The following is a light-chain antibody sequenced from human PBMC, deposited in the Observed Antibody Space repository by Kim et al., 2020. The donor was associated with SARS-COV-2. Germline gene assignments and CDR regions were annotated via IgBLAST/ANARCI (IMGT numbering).Light chain of an antibody. V-gene: IGKV3-11*01. Sequence: VSPGERATPSCRASQSVGNSFAWFQQQPGQAPRLLIFDTYNRATRIPARFSGSGSGTAFTLTISSLEPEDFAVYYCQQRYTWPLTFGGGTKVDIK. CDR3: QQRYTWPLT. CDR2: DTY. J-gene: IGKJ4*01. CDR1: QSVGNS.